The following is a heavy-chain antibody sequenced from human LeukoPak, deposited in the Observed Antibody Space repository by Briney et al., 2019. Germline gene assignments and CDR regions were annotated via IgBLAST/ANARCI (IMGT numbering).Heavy chain of an antibody. CDR1: GFTFSSYA. CDR2: ISGSGGST. CDR3: ATEREGYCYDSSGYYVDY. D-gene: IGHD3-22*01. J-gene: IGHJ4*02. Sequence: PGGSLRLSCAASGFTFSSYAMSWVRQAPGKGLEWVSAISGSGGSTYYADSVKGRFTISRDNSKNTLYLQMNSLRAEDTAVYYCATEREGYCYDSSGYYVDYWGQGTLVTVSS. V-gene: IGHV3-23*01.